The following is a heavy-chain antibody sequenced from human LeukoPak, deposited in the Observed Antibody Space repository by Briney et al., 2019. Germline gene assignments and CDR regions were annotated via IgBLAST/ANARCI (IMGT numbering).Heavy chain of an antibody. J-gene: IGHJ3*02. Sequence: GGSLRPSCAASGVGFSSYTMSCVRPAPGKGREWGSGISGSGGSTYYADSVKGRFTISRDNSKNSLYLQMNSLRAEDTAVHYCAKVRWSTSSPIAFDIWGQGTVVTVSS. CDR1: GVGFSSYT. V-gene: IGHV3-23*01. D-gene: IGHD6-6*01. CDR3: AKVRWSTSSPIAFDI. CDR2: ISGSGGST.